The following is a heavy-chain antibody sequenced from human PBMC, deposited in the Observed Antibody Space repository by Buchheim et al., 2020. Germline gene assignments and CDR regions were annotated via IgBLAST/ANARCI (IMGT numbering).Heavy chain of an antibody. CDR2: IKSKSSGETT. CDR1: GFTFNTAW. V-gene: IGHV3-15*05. J-gene: IGHJ5*02. D-gene: IGHD3/OR15-3a*01. Sequence: EVQVVESGGGLVKPGGSLRLSCVASGFTFNTAWMSWVRQTPGKGLEWLARIKSKSSGETTDYGAPVRGRFTISRDDSKKTVFLQMNSLETEDTGRYYCTWTGYTWFDTWGQGTL. CDR3: TWTGYTWFDT.